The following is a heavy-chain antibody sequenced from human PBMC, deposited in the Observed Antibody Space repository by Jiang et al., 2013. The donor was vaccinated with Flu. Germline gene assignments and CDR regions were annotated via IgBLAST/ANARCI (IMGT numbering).Heavy chain of an antibody. J-gene: IGHJ6*02. CDR1: GFTFSSHT. Sequence: RLSCAASGFTFSSHTMNWVRQAPGKGLEWVSSISSASSYIYYADSVKGRFTISRDNAKNSLYLQMNTLRAEDTAVYYCAKNGAGVTVHGVSINSDIYYGMDVWGQGTTVTVSS. D-gene: IGHD3-3*01. CDR3: AKNGAGVTVHGVSINSDIYYGMDV. V-gene: IGHV3-21*01. CDR2: ISSASSYI.